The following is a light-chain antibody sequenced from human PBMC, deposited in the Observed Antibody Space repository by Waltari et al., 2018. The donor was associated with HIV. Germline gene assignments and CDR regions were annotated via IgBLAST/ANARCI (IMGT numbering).Light chain of an antibody. CDR3: QSYDSSLSSSV. V-gene: IGLV1-40*01. Sequence: GQRVTISCAGSSSNIGAGYDVHWYQQLPGTAPKLLIHTNSNRPSGVPDRFSGSKSGTLASLAITGLQAEDEADYYCQSYDSSLSSSVFGGGTKLTVL. CDR1: SSNIGAGYD. J-gene: IGLJ3*02. CDR2: TNS.